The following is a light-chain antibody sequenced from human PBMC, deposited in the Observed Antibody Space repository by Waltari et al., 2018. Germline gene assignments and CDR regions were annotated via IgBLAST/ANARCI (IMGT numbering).Light chain of an antibody. CDR1: QGIAGR. CDR2: AAS. Sequence: DIQMTQSPSSVSATVGERVTITCRASQGIAGRLAWYQQKPGQAPKLLISAASDLRDGVPSRFSGSGSGTDFTLSISSLQPEDFATYYCQQSNSLPPTFGGGTK. J-gene: IGKJ4*01. CDR3: QQSNSLPPT. V-gene: IGKV1-12*01.